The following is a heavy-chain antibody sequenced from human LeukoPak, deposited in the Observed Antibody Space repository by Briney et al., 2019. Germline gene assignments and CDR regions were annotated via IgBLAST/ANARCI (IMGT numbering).Heavy chain of an antibody. D-gene: IGHD2-2*01. J-gene: IGHJ6*03. CDR1: GFTFSNAW. Sequence: GGSLRLSCAASGFTFSNAWMSWVRQAPGKGLEWVGRIKSKTDGGTTDYAAPVKGRFTISRDDSKNTLYLQMNSLKTEDTAVYYCTTGYCSSTSCYWYYYYYMDVWGKGTTVTVSS. CDR3: TTGYCSSTSCYWYYYYYMDV. V-gene: IGHV3-15*01. CDR2: IKSKTDGGTT.